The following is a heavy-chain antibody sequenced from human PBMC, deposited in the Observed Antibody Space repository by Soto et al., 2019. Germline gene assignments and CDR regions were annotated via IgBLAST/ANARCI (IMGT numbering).Heavy chain of an antibody. Sequence: SETLSLTCSVSGGSISSGYYYWSWIRQPPGKGLEWIGNIYYSGSTYYNPSLKSRVTISVDTSKNQFSLKLSSVTAADTAVYYCARVLDCSGGSCYSTSSDSSGRFQYYFDYWGQGTLVTVSS. CDR2: IYYSGST. J-gene: IGHJ4*02. CDR1: GGSISSGYYY. CDR3: ARVLDCSGGSCYSTSSDSSGRFQYYFDY. D-gene: IGHD2-15*01. V-gene: IGHV4-30-4*01.